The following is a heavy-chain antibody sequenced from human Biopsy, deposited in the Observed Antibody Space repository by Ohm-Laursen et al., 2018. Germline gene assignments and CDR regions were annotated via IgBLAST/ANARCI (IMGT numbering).Heavy chain of an antibody. CDR2: FAPENGKT. CDR1: GYTLTELS. Sequence: ASVKVSCKVSGYTLTELSMHWVRQAPGRGLEWMGGFAPENGKTIYAQKFQGRVTMTEDTSTDTAYMELSGLRSEDTAVYYCAADINVWNVNYWGQGTQVTVSS. V-gene: IGHV1-24*01. CDR3: AADINVWNVNY. D-gene: IGHD1-1*01. J-gene: IGHJ4*02.